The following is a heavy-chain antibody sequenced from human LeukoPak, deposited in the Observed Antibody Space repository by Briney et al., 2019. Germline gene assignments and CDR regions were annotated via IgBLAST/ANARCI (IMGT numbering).Heavy chain of an antibody. D-gene: IGHD3-10*01. CDR2: IIPILGIA. CDR3: ARAPRGPNYGSGSYYPYYFDY. V-gene: IGHV1-69*04. Sequence: SVKVSCKASGYTFTSYYMHWVRQAPGQGLEWMGRIIPILGIANYAQKFQGRVTITADKSTSTAYMELSSLRSEDTAVYYCARAPRGPNYGSGSYYPYYFDYWGQGTLVTVSS. CDR1: GYTFTSYY. J-gene: IGHJ4*02.